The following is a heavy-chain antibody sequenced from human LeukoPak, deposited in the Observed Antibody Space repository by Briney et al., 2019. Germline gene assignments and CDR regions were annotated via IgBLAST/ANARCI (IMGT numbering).Heavy chain of an antibody. CDR2: IYPGDSDT. D-gene: IGHD2-2*02. CDR3: ARRSRYCSSTSCYIIGP. V-gene: IGHV5-51*01. CDR1: GYSFTGSW. J-gene: IGHJ5*02. Sequence: RGESLKISCKGSGYSFTGSWIGGVGQMPGKGRNWRGIIYPGDSDTRYSPSFQGQVTISADKSISTAYLQWSSLKASDTAMYYCARRSRYCSSTSCYIIGPWGQGTLVTVSS.